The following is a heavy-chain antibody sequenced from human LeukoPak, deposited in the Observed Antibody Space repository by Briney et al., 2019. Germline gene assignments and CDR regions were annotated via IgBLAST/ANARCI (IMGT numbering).Heavy chain of an antibody. D-gene: IGHD3-10*01. CDR2: ISSGGTYI. Sequence: GGSLRLSCAASGFTFRSYSMNWVRQAPGKGLEWVSSISSGGTYIFYADSVKGRFTTSRDNTKNSLYLQMNSLRAEDTAVYYCARSIIVVRGLDKFEIWGQGTMVTVSS. V-gene: IGHV3-21*06. J-gene: IGHJ3*02. CDR3: ARSIIVVRGLDKFEI. CDR1: GFTFRSYS.